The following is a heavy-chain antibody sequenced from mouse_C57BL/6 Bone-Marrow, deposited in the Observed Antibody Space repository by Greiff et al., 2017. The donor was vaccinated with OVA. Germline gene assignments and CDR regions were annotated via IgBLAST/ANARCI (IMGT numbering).Heavy chain of an antibody. D-gene: IGHD1-1*01. CDR1: GYAFSSSW. CDR2: IYPGDGDT. V-gene: IGHV1-82*01. J-gene: IGHJ1*03. CDR3: ARCYYGSSYGWYFDV. Sequence: QVQLQQSGPELVKPGASVKISCKASGYAFSSSWMNWVKQRPGKGLEWIGRIYPGDGDTNYNGKFKGKATLTADKSSSTAYMQLNSLTSEDSAVYFCARCYYGSSYGWYFDVWGTGTTVTVSS.